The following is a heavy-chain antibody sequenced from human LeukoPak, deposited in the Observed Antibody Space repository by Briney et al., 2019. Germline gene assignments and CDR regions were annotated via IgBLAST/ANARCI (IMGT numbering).Heavy chain of an antibody. D-gene: IGHD5-18*01. V-gene: IGHV3-30*02. CDR3: AKDQKRGYSYGYLFYYYYMDV. CDR2: VRYDGSKK. Sequence: GGSLRLSCAASGFTFSTYGMHWVRQAPGKGLEWVAFVRYDGSKKYYTNSVKGRFTISRDNSKNTLYLQMNRLRAEDTAVYYCAKDQKRGYSYGYLFYYYYMDVWGKGTTVTISS. CDR1: GFTFSTYG. J-gene: IGHJ6*03.